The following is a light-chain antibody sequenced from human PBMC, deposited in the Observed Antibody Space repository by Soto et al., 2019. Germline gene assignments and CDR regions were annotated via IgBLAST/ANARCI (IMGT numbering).Light chain of an antibody. CDR2: GSS. J-gene: IGKJ1*01. V-gene: IGKV3-20*01. CDR1: QSLNSFY. CDR3: QQYDSSPRT. Sequence: DIVMTQSPGTLSLSLGDRATLSCRASQSLNSFYLSWYQQKPGQAPRLLIYGSSNRATGIPVRFSGSGSGTDFTLTISRLDPEDFAVYYCQQYDSSPRTFGQGTKVEVK.